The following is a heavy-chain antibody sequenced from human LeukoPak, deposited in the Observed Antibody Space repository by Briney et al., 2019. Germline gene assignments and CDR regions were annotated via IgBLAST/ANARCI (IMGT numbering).Heavy chain of an antibody. Sequence: SVKVSCKAPGGTFSSYTISWVRQAPGQGLEWMGRIIPILGIANYAQKFQGRVTITADKSTSTAYMELSSLRSEDTAVYYCTYYYDSSGYYGGFDPWGQGTLVTVSS. CDR1: GGTFSSYT. D-gene: IGHD3-22*01. V-gene: IGHV1-69*02. CDR2: IIPILGIA. J-gene: IGHJ5*02. CDR3: TYYYDSSGYYGGFDP.